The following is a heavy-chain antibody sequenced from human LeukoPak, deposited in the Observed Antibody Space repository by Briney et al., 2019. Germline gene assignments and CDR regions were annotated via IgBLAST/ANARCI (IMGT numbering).Heavy chain of an antibody. J-gene: IGHJ4*02. D-gene: IGHD3-9*01. V-gene: IGHV3-11*04. CDR1: GFTFSDYY. Sequence: GGSLRLSCAASGFTFSDYYMSWIRQAPGKGLEWVSYISSSGSTIYYADSVKGRFTISRDNAKNSLYLQMNSLRAEDTAVYYCARAAALWRCFDWLPDYWGQGTLVTVSS. CDR2: ISSSGSTI. CDR3: ARAAALWRCFDWLPDY.